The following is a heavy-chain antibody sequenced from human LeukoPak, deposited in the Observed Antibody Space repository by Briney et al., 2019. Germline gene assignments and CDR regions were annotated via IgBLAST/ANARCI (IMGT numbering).Heavy chain of an antibody. J-gene: IGHJ3*01. D-gene: IGHD2-15*01. CDR3: SRGGYGVAFDF. CDR2: IYDSGKT. V-gene: IGHV4-59*01. CDR1: GASFNPYY. Sequence: SETLSLTCTVSGASFNPYYWSWIRQPPGKGLEWIGYIYDSGKTIYNPSLKSRVTISEDTSKNQFPLKLSSVTAADTAVYYCSRGGYGVAFDFWSQGTMVTVSS.